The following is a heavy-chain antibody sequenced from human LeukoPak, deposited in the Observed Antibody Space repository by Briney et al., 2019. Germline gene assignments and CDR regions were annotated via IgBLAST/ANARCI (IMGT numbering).Heavy chain of an antibody. V-gene: IGHV4-39*07. CDR1: GGSISSSSYY. CDR2: IYYSGST. J-gene: IGHJ4*02. D-gene: IGHD3-10*01. Sequence: PSETLSLTCTVSGGSISSSSYYWGWIRQPPGKGLEWIGSIYYSGSTYYNPSLKSRVTISVDTSNNQFSLRLRSVTAADTAVYYCARDSVRGYAYGSGSTLDYWGQGSLVTVSS. CDR3: ARDSVRGYAYGSGSTLDY.